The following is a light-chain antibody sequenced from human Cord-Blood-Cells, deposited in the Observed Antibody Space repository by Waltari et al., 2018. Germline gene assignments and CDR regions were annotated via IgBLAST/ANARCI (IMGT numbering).Light chain of an antibody. CDR3: SSYAGSSTYV. V-gene: IGLV2-14*01. Sequence: QSALTQPASVSGSPGQSITISCTGTSSDVGGYHHVSWYQQHPGKAPKLMIYDVSKRPSGVSNRFSGSKSGNTASLTISGLQAEDEADYYCSSYAGSSTYVFGTGTKVTVL. J-gene: IGLJ1*01. CDR2: DVS. CDR1: SSDVGGYHH.